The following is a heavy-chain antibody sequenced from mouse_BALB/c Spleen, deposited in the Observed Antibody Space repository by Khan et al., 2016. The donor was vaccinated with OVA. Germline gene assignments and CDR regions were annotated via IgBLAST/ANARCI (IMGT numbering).Heavy chain of an antibody. D-gene: IGHD1-1*02. V-gene: IGHV9-3-1*01. Sequence: PLVQSGPELKKPGETVKISCKASGYTFTNYGMNWVKQAPGKGLKWMGWINTYTGEPTYADDFKGRFAFSLETSASTAYLQINNLKNEDTATYFCASGGYWYFDVWGAGTTVTVSS. CDR3: ASGGYWYFDV. J-gene: IGHJ1*01. CDR2: INTYTGEP. CDR1: GYTFTNYG.